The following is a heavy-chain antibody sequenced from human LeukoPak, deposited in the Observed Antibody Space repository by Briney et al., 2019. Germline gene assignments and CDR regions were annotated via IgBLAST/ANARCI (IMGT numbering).Heavy chain of an antibody. CDR1: GGSISSGSYY. CDR3: ARRGVVPAAIFY. V-gene: IGHV4-61*02. D-gene: IGHD2-2*01. J-gene: IGHJ4*02. Sequence: NPSQTLSLTCTVSGGSISSGSYYWSWIRQPAGKGLEWIGRIYTSGSTNYNPSLKSRVTISVDTSKNQFSLKLSSVTAADTAVYYCARRGVVPAAIFYWGQGTLVTVSS. CDR2: IYTSGST.